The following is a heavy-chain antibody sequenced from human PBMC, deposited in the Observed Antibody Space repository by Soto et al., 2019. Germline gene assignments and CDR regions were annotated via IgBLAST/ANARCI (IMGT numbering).Heavy chain of an antibody. J-gene: IGHJ6*02. CDR1: GGSISSSNYY. V-gene: IGHV4-39*01. CDR2: IYYSGST. CDR3: ARQLLWFGELKSYYYYYGMDV. D-gene: IGHD3-10*01. Sequence: PSETLSLTCTVSGGSISSSNYYWGWIRQPPGKGLEWIGSIYYSGSTYYNPSLKSRVTISVDTSKNQFSLKLSSVTAADTAVYYCARQLLWFGELKSYYYYYGMDVWGQGTTVTVSS.